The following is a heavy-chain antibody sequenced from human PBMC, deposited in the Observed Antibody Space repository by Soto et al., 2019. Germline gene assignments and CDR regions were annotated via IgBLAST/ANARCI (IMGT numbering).Heavy chain of an antibody. V-gene: IGHV3-30-3*02. CDR2: ISYDGSSK. J-gene: IGHJ3*02. CDR3: AKTMVRGVFDAFDI. CDR1: GFTFNSYA. Sequence: QVQLVESGGGVVQPGRSLRLSCAASGFTFNSYAMHWVRQAPDKGLEWVAVISYDGSSKYYADSVKGRFTISRDNSKNTLYLQMNSLRAEDTAVYYCAKTMVRGVFDAFDIWGQGTMVTVSS. D-gene: IGHD3-10*01.